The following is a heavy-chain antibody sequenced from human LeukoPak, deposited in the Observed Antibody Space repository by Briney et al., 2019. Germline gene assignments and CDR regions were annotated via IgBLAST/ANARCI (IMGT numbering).Heavy chain of an antibody. Sequence: ASVKVSCKASGYTFTSYYMHWVRQAPGQGLEWMGWINPNSGGTNYAQKFQGRVTMTRDTSISTAYMELSRLRSDDTAVYYCASWGIAAAGGDAFDIWGQGTMVTVSS. CDR1: GYTFTSYY. CDR3: ASWGIAAAGGDAFDI. D-gene: IGHD6-13*01. J-gene: IGHJ3*02. V-gene: IGHV1-2*02. CDR2: INPNSGGT.